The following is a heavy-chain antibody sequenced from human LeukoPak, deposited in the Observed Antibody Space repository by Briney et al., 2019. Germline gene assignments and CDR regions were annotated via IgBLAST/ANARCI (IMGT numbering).Heavy chain of an antibody. CDR1: GYTFTGYY. J-gene: IGHJ4*02. CDR2: INPNSGGT. D-gene: IGHD5-24*01. V-gene: IGHV1-2*02. Sequence: ASVKVSCKASGYTFTGYYMHWVRQAPGQGLEWMGWINPNSGGTNSAPKFQGRVTMTRDTSISTAYMELSRLRSDDTAVYYCARGKDGYNEAYSDYWGQGTLVTVSS. CDR3: ARGKDGYNEAYSDY.